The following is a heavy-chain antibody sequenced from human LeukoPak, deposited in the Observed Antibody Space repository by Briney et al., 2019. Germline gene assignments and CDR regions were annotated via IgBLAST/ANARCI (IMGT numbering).Heavy chain of an antibody. Sequence: ATSVKVSCKASGFTFTSSVMQWVRQARGQRLEWIGWIVVGSGNTNYAQKFQERVTITRDKSTSTAYMELSSLRSEDTAVYYCAAGIGSRPEYFHYWGQGTLVTFSS. CDR2: IVVGSGNT. D-gene: IGHD1-26*01. CDR3: AAGIGSRPEYFHY. CDR1: GFTFTSSV. V-gene: IGHV1-58*02. J-gene: IGHJ1*01.